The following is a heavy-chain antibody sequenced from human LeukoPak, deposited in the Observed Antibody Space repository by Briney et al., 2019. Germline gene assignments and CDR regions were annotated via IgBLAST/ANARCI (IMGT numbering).Heavy chain of an antibody. V-gene: IGHV4-38-2*02. J-gene: IGHJ4*02. Sequence: SETLSLTCTVSGYSISSGYYWGWLRQPPGRGLEWIGTIYHSGGTYYNPSLKSRVTISVDTSKNQFSLKLNSVTAADTAVYYCARDHSSSSEDYWGQGTLVTVSS. D-gene: IGHD6-13*01. CDR2: IYHSGGT. CDR3: ARDHSSSSEDY. CDR1: GYSISSGYY.